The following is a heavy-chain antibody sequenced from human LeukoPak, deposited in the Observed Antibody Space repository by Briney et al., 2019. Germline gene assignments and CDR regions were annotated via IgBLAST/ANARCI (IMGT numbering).Heavy chain of an antibody. Sequence: ASVKVSCKVSGYTLTELAIHWVRQAPGKGLEWMGGFDPEDGETIYAQKFQGRVTITEDTNTDTAHMELSSLTSEDTAVYFCATMAGTYHLHWGQGTLVTVSS. D-gene: IGHD3-10*01. CDR2: FDPEDGET. CDR3: ATMAGTYHLH. CDR1: GYTLTELA. J-gene: IGHJ4*02. V-gene: IGHV1-24*01.